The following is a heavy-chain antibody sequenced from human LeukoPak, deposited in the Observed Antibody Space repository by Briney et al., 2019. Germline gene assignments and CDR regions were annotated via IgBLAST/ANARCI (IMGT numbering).Heavy chain of an antibody. CDR1: GGSISSGGYY. Sequence: SETLSLTCTVSGGSISSGGYYWSWIRQHPGKGLEWIGYIYYSGSTYYNPSLKSRVTISVDTSKNQFSPKLSSVTAADTAVYYCARGDSGYNSLGAFDIWGQGTMVTVSS. CDR2: IYYSGST. J-gene: IGHJ3*02. V-gene: IGHV4-31*03. D-gene: IGHD5-12*01. CDR3: ARGDSGYNSLGAFDI.